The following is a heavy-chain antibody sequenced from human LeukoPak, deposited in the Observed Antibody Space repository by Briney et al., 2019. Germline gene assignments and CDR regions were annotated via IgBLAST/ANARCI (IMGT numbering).Heavy chain of an antibody. V-gene: IGHV3-23*01. CDR3: TTRLRNHFDY. Sequence: GGSLRLSCAASGFTFSSYSMNWVRQALGQGLEWVSTISDPHSGSETHYADSVQGRFTISRDDSQNMVYLQMDSLRAEDTAVYYCTTRLRNHFDYWGQGTQVTVSS. D-gene: IGHD6-25*01. J-gene: IGHJ4*02. CDR1: GFTFSSYS. CDR2: ISDPHSGSET.